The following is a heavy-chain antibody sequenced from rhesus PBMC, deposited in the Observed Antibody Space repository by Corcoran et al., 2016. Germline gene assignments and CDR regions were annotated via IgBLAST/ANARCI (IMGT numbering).Heavy chain of an antibody. V-gene: IGHV5-20*01. D-gene: IGHD3S6*01. CDR2: VDTSDSDT. Sequence: EVQLVQSGAEVKRPGESLKISCKTSGYSFTSYWISWVRQMPGKGLEGMGVVDTSDSDTRYNPSFEGQVTIAADKSISTAYLQWSRLKASDTATYYCARDTGLDYWGQGALVTVSS. CDR3: ARDTGLDY. CDR1: GYSFTSYW. J-gene: IGHJ4*01.